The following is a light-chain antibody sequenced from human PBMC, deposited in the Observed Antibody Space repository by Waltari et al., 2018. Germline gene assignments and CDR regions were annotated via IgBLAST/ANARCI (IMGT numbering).Light chain of an antibody. Sequence: QSVLTQPPSASGTPGQRVTISCSGSSSNIGSNYVYWYQQLPGTTPKLLSYRNNPRPSGVPGRFAGSKSGTSASLAISGLRSEDEADYYCAAWDDSLSGSYVFGTGTKVTVL. CDR1: SSNIGSNY. V-gene: IGLV1-47*01. CDR2: RNN. CDR3: AAWDDSLSGSYV. J-gene: IGLJ1*01.